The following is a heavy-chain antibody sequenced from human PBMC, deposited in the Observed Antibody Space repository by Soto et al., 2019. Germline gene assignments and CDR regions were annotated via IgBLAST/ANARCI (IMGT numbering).Heavy chain of an antibody. CDR1: GFTFSNAW. CDR2: IKSKTDGGTT. V-gene: IGHV3-15*01. Sequence: EVQLVESGGGLVKPGGSLRLSCAASGFTFSNAWMSWVRQAPGKGLEWVGRIKSKTDGGTTDYAAPVKGRFIISRDDSKNTLYLQMNSLKTEDTAVYYCTTDSPDQYSYGYDYWGQGTLVTVSS. CDR3: TTDSPDQYSYGYDY. D-gene: IGHD5-18*01. J-gene: IGHJ4*02.